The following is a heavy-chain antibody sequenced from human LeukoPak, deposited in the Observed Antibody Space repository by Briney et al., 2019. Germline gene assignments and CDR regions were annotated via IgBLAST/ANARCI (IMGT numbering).Heavy chain of an antibody. CDR3: AGEATDYYDSLDY. CDR2: ISSSSSTI. V-gene: IGHV3-48*02. Sequence: GGSLRLSCAASGFTFSSYSMNWVRQAPGKGLEWVSYISSSSSTIYYADSVKGRFTISRDNAKNSLYLQMNSLRDEDTAVYYCAGEATDYYDSLDYWGQGTLVTVSS. J-gene: IGHJ4*02. D-gene: IGHD3-22*01. CDR1: GFTFSSYS.